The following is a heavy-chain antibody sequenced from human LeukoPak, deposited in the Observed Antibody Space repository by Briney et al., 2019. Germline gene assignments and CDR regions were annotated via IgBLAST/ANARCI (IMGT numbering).Heavy chain of an antibody. CDR1: GGSIIGYY. CDR2: IYHSGNT. CDR3: ARSRVWSDYWGYFDY. D-gene: IGHD3-3*01. J-gene: IGHJ4*02. Sequence: SETLSLTCTVSGGSIIGYYWNWIRQPPGKGLDWIGYIYHSGNTNYNPSLKSRVTISVDTSKTQISLKLRAVTAADTAVYYCARSRVWSDYWGYFDYWGQGTLVTVSS. V-gene: IGHV4-59*01.